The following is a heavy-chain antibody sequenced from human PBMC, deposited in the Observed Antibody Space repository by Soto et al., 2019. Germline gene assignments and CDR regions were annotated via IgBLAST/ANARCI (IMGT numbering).Heavy chain of an antibody. J-gene: IGHJ6*02. CDR1: GFTFNNNA. Sequence: GGSLRLSCAASGFTFNNNAMNWVRQAPGKGLEWVSAISATGGTTYYADSVKGRFTISRDNSKNTLYLQMNSLRAEDTAVYYCARERVAAAGPGHYYGMDVWGQATTVTVSS. D-gene: IGHD6-13*01. CDR3: ARERVAAAGPGHYYGMDV. V-gene: IGHV3-23*01. CDR2: ISATGGTT.